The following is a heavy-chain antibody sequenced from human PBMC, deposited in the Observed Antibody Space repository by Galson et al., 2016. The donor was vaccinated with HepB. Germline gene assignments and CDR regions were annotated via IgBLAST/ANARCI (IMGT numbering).Heavy chain of an antibody. D-gene: IGHD3-3*01. CDR3: ARGLRWSGFFKIYFYYGMDV. CDR1: GFTFSSHS. J-gene: IGHJ6*02. CDR2: ISHDGGDH. Sequence: SLRLSCAASGFTFSSHSMHWARQAPGKGLEWVAVISHDGGDHFYADSEKGRFTISRDNSRNTLYLQMNRLKPDDTAVYFCARGLRWSGFFKIYFYYGMDVWGQGTTVTVSS. V-gene: IGHV3-30*14.